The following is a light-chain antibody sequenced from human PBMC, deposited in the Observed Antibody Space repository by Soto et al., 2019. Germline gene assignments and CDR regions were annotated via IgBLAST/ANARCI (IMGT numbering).Light chain of an antibody. CDR2: DVS. Sequence: QSVLTQPASVSGSPGQSITISCTGTSSDVGGYNYVSWYQQHPGKAPKLMIYDVSNRPSGVSNRFSGSKSGNTASLTISGLQAEDEADYYCSSYTSCSTPYVFGTGTKVTVL. CDR3: SSYTSCSTPYV. J-gene: IGLJ1*01. V-gene: IGLV2-14*01. CDR1: SSDVGGYNY.